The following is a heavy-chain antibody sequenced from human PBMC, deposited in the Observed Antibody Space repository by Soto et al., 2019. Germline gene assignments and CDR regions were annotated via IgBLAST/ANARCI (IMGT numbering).Heavy chain of an antibody. J-gene: IGHJ4*02. CDR1: GFTFSTYG. Sequence: QVQLVESGGGVVQPGKSLRLSCTASGFTFSTYGMHWVRQAPGKGLEWVAVIWYDGSNKYHGDSLKGRFTISRDNSKNTLYLQMNNLRAEDTAVYYCGRDGALEDTAVVDSWGQGTLVTVSP. V-gene: IGHV3-33*01. CDR2: IWYDGSNK. D-gene: IGHD5-18*01. CDR3: GRDGALEDTAVVDS.